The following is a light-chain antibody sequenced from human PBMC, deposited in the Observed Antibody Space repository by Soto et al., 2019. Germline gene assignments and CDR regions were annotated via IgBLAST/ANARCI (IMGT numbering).Light chain of an antibody. J-gene: IGKJ1*01. CDR1: QSLSSN. Sequence: EIVMTQSPATLSVSPGERATLSCRASQSLSSNLAWYQQKPGQAPRLLIYGASTRATGVPARFSGSGSGTEFTLTISRLEPEDFAVYYCQQYGSSPQTFGQGTKVDIK. CDR3: QQYGSSPQT. V-gene: IGKV3-15*01. CDR2: GAS.